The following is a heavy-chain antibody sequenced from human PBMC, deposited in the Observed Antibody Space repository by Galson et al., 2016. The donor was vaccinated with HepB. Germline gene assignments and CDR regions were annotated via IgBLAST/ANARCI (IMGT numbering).Heavy chain of an antibody. D-gene: IGHD2-2*01. V-gene: IGHV3-33*01. CDR3: VREDGCNSCQSGGFDS. J-gene: IGHJ5*01. CDR2: QWANGNG. CDR1: GFAFSTSY. Sequence: LRLSCAASGFAFSTSYMHWVRQAPGKGLEWVAIQWANGNGNYADSVRGRFTISRDISKNTLYLQMNNLRSEDTAVYYCVREDGCNSCQSGGFDSWGQGTLVAVSS.